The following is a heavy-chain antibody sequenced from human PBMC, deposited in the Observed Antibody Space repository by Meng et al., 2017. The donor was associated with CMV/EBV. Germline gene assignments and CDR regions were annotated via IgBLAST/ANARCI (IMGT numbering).Heavy chain of an antibody. D-gene: IGHD3-16*01. CDR1: GFTFSDYY. CDR2: ISSSSSTI. V-gene: IGHV3-11*04. J-gene: IGHJ4*02. CDR3: ARVTMGIRLGDTSGLDY. Sequence: GESLKISCAASGFTFSDYYMNWVRQAPGKGLEWVSYISSSSSTIYYADSVKGRFTISRDNAKNSLYLQMNSLRAEDTAVYYCARVTMGIRLGDTSGLDYWGQGTLVTVSS.